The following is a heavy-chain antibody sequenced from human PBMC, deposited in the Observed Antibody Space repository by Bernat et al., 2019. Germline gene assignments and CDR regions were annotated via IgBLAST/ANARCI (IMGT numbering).Heavy chain of an antibody. J-gene: IGHJ4*02. D-gene: IGHD4-23*01. Sequence: QVQLVQSGAEVKKPGASVKVSCKASGYTFTSYAMHWVRQAPGQRLEWMGWINAGNGNTKYSQKFQGRVTITRDTSASTAYMELSSLRSEDTAVYYCARDSMTTVVYFDYWGQGTLVTVSS. V-gene: IGHV1-3*01. CDR2: INAGNGNT. CDR1: GYTFTSYA. CDR3: ARDSMTTVVYFDY.